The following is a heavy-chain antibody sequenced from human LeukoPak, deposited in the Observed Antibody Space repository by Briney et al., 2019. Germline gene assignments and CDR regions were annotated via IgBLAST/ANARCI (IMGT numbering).Heavy chain of an antibody. V-gene: IGHV1-69*04. J-gene: IGHJ4*02. CDR3: ARDRSAFPVEGDY. D-gene: IGHD3-3*02. CDR2: IIPILGIA. CDR1: GGTFSSYA. Sequence: SVKVSCKASGGTFSSYAISWVRQAPGQGLEWMGRIIPILGIANYAQKFQGRVTMTTDTSTSTAYMELRSLRSDDTAVYYCARDRSAFPVEGDYWGQGTLVTVSS.